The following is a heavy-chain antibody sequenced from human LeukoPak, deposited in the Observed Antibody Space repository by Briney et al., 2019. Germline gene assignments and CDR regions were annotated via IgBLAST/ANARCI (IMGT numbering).Heavy chain of an antibody. J-gene: IGHJ4*02. V-gene: IGHV3-33*01. CDR3: ARDGGYDILTGYPVGFDY. Sequence: GRSLRPSCAASGFTFSSYGMHWVRQAPGKGLEWVAVIWYDGSNKYYADSVKGRFTISRDNSKNTLYLQMNSLRAEDTAVYYCARDGGYDILTGYPVGFDYWGQGTLVTVSS. CDR1: GFTFSSYG. D-gene: IGHD3-9*01. CDR2: IWYDGSNK.